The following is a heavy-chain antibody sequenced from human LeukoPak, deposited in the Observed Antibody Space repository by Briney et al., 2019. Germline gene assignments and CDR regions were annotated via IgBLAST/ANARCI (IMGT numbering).Heavy chain of an antibody. CDR3: ARGLEDFWSGYYLH. CDR2: INHSGST. CDR1: GGSFSGYY. D-gene: IGHD3-3*01. V-gene: IGHV4-34*01. Sequence: PSETLSLTCAVYGGSFSGYYWSWIRQPPGKGLEWIGEINHSGSTNYNPSLKSRVTISVDTSKNQFSLKLSSVTAADTAVYYCARGLEDFWSGYYLHWGQGTLVTVSS. J-gene: IGHJ4*02.